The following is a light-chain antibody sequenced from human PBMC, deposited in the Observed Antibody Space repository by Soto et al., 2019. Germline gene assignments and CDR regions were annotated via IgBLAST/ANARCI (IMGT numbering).Light chain of an antibody. J-gene: IGKJ5*01. CDR2: YSS. CDR1: QIVSSSY. CDR3: QHRSDGVP. V-gene: IGKV3D-20*02. Sequence: EIVLTQSPGTRSLSPVERATLACGASQIVSSSYLSWYQQKPGQAPGLVGYYSSHSATAIPARFSCSGSGTDLPLTPSSLEHDDSAVYYCQHRSDGVPFGKGTRLETK.